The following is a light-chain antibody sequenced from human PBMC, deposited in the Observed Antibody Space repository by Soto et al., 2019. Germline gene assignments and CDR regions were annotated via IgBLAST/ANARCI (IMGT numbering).Light chain of an antibody. CDR2: GAS. Sequence: EIVLTQSPGTLSLSPEERATLSCRASQSVSSSYLAWYQQKPGQAPRLLIYGASSRASGIPDRFSGSGSGTDFTLTISRLEPEDFAVYYCQLYGSSSLTFGGGTKVEIK. J-gene: IGKJ4*01. CDR1: QSVSSSY. CDR3: QLYGSSSLT. V-gene: IGKV3-20*01.